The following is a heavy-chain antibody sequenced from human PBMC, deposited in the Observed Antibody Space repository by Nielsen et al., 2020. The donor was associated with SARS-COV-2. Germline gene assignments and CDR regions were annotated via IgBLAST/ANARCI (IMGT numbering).Heavy chain of an antibody. Sequence: GGSLRLSCAASGFTFDDYAMHWVRQAPGKGLEWVSGISWNSGSIGYADSVKGRFTISRDNAKNSLYLQMNSLRAEDTALYYCAKLAGMSGYGDYWGQGTLVTVSS. CDR3: AKLAGMSGYGDY. CDR1: GFTFDDYA. D-gene: IGHD5-12*01. V-gene: IGHV3-9*01. CDR2: ISWNSGSI. J-gene: IGHJ4*02.